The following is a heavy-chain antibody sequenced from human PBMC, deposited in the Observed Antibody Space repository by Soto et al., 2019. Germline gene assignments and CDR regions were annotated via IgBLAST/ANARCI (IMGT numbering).Heavy chain of an antibody. CDR1: GASITNDDFF. J-gene: IGHJ4*02. CDR2: ITYGGSI. CDR3: AKMERTQLWLPVQN. Sequence: PSETLSLTCTVSGASITNDDFFWSWVRQHPEKGLEWLAYITYGGSIYYNPSLRSRLSVSIDKSKSQFSLNLKSVTAADTAVYYCAKMERTQLWLPVQNWGQGLLVTVSS. D-gene: IGHD5-18*01. V-gene: IGHV4-31*03.